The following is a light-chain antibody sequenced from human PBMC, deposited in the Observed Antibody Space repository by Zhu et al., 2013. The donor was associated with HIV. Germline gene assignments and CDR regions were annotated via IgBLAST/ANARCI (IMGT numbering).Light chain of an antibody. J-gene: IGKJ4*01. V-gene: IGKV2-28*01. CDR2: LGS. CDR3: MQVLQTPLT. Sequence: DIVMTQSPLSLPVTPGEPASISCRSSQSLLHSNGYKYLEWYLQKPGQSPQLLIYLGSNRASGVPDRFSGSGSGTDFTLKISRVEAEDVGVYYCMQVLQTPLTFGGGTKVEIK. CDR1: QSLLHSNGYKY.